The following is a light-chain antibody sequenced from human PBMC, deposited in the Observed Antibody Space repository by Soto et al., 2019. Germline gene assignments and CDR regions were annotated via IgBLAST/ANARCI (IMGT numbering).Light chain of an antibody. J-gene: IGKJ4*01. V-gene: IGKV1-6*01. CDR2: AAS. CDR1: QGIRND. Sequence: AIQMTQSPSSLSASVGDRVTITCRASQGIRNDLGWYQQKPGKAPKLLIYAASSLQSGVPSRFSGSGSGTDFTLTVSSLQPEDFATYYCLQDYNYPRLTFGGGTKVEIK. CDR3: LQDYNYPRLT.